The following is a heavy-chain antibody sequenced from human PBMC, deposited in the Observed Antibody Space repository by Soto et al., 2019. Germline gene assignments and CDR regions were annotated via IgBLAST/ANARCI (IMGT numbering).Heavy chain of an antibody. J-gene: IGHJ4*02. V-gene: IGHV3-74*01. CDR1: VFTFSSYW. CDR3: VRAWAGY. Sequence: GGSLRLSCAASVFTFSSYWMHWIRQAPGKGLVWVSRINTDGSAINYADSVKGRFTVSRDNAKNTLYLQMNSLRAEDTAVYYCVRAWAGYWGQGTLVTVSS. CDR2: INTDGSAI. D-gene: IGHD6-19*01.